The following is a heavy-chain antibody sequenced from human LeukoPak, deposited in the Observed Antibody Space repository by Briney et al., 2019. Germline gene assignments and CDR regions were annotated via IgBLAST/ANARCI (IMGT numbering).Heavy chain of an antibody. D-gene: IGHD3-3*01. J-gene: IGHJ3*02. CDR3: ARSTEWLLRAFDI. CDR1: GGSISSGGYS. V-gene: IGHV4-30-2*05. Sequence: SQTLSLTCAVSGGSISSGGYSWSWIRQPPGTGLEWIGYIYHSGSTYYNPSLKSRVTISVDTSKNQFSLKLSSVTAADTAVYYCARSTEWLLRAFDIWGQGTMVTVSS. CDR2: IYHSGST.